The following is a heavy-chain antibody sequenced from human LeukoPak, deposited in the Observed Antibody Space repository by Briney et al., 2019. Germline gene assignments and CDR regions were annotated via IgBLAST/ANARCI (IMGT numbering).Heavy chain of an antibody. V-gene: IGHV3-49*03. CDR2: IRSKAYGGTT. CDR3: STRDGYNTYYFDY. J-gene: IGHJ4*02. CDR1: GFTFCDYA. D-gene: IGHD5-24*01. Sequence: GGSLRLSCTASGFTFCDYAMSWFRQAPGKGLEWVGFIRSKAYGGTTEYAASVEGRFTISRDDSKSIAYLQMNSLKTEDTAMYYCSTRDGYNTYYFDYWGQGTVVTVSS.